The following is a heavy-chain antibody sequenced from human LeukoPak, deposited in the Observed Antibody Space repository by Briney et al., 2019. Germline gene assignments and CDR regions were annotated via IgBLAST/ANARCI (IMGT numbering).Heavy chain of an antibody. J-gene: IGHJ4*02. CDR1: GFTFSSYS. CDR2: ISGSGGST. D-gene: IGHD3-22*01. CDR3: AKDTQYYYDISGYYQAFDY. Sequence: GGSLRLSCAASGFTFSSYSMNWVRQAPGKGLEWVSAISGSGGSTYYADSVKGRFTISRDNSKNTLYLQMNSLRAEDTAVYYCAKDTQYYYDISGYYQAFDYWGQGTLVTVSS. V-gene: IGHV3-23*01.